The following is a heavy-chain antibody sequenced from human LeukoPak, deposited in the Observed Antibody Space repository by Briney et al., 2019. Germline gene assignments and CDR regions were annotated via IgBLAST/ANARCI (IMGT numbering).Heavy chain of an antibody. J-gene: IGHJ4*02. V-gene: IGHV4-59*01. D-gene: IGHD2-15*01. Sequence: SETLSLTCTVSGGSISGYYWSRIRQPPGKGLEWIGYIYYSGSTNYNPSLKSRVTISVDTSKNQFSLKLSSVTAADTAVYYCAGGILGAALFDYWGQGTLVTVSS. CDR2: IYYSGST. CDR3: AGGILGAALFDY. CDR1: GGSISGYY.